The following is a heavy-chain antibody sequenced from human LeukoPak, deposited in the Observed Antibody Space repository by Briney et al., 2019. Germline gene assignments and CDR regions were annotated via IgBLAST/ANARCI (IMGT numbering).Heavy chain of an antibody. CDR2: ISAYNGNT. J-gene: IGHJ4*02. CDR1: GYTFTSYG. V-gene: IGHV1-18*01. D-gene: IGHD6-19*01. Sequence: ASVKVSCTASGYTFTSYGISWVRQAPGQGLEWMGWISAYNGNTNYAQKLQGRVTMTTDTSTSTAYMELRSLRSDDTAVYYCARVPGPYSSGWPYFDYWGQGTLVTVSS. CDR3: ARVPGPYSSGWPYFDY.